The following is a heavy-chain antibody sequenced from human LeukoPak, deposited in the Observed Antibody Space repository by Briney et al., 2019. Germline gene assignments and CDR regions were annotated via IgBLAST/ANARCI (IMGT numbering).Heavy chain of an antibody. CDR2: NVVGSGNT. CDR3: ATGRYFDLVDY. Sequence: SVKVSCKASGFTFSSSAMQRVRQARGQRLEWMGWNVVGSGNTNYAQKFQERVTITSDMSTSTAYMELSSLRSEDTAVYYCATGRYFDLVDYWGQGTLVTVSS. V-gene: IGHV1-58*02. J-gene: IGHJ4*02. CDR1: GFTFSSSA. D-gene: IGHD3-9*01.